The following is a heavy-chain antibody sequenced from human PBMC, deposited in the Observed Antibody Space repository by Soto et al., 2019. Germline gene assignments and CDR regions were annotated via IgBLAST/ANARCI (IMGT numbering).Heavy chain of an antibody. J-gene: IGHJ5*01. CDR2: ISANNDNT. CDR1: GYTFTSYT. V-gene: IGHV1-18*01. Sequence: QVQLVQSGAEVKKPGASVKVSCKASGYTFTSYTVSWVRQAPGQGLEWIGWISANNDNTDFAQRFQDRVTLTTDTSTRTAYMELRSLQSDDTAVYYCVRFVPWFDSWGQGTLVTVSS. CDR3: VRFVPWFDS.